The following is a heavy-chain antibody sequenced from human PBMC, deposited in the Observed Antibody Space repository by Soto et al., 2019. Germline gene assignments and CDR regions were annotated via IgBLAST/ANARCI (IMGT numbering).Heavy chain of an antibody. D-gene: IGHD3-10*01. CDR2: ICHSGNT. CDR3: ARVWFGESSWFDP. V-gene: IGHV4-30-2*01. J-gene: IGHJ5*02. CDR1: GGSITIGGYC. Sequence: QLQLQESGSGLVKPSQTLSLTCTVSGGSITIGGYCWSWIRQPPGQGLEWIGYICHSGNTYYNPSLKRRATXSXDXXKNQFSLNLSSVTAADTAVYYCARVWFGESSWFDPWGQGTLVTVSS.